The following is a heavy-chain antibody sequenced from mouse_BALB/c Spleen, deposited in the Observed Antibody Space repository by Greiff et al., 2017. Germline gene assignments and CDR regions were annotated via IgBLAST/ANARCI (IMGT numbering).Heavy chain of an antibody. D-gene: IGHD1-1*01. V-gene: IGHV14-3*02. CDR2: IDPANGNT. CDR3: ARPYYGSSYVDY. J-gene: IGHJ2*01. CDR1: GFNIKDTY. Sequence: EVQLQQSGAELVKPGASVKLSCTASGFNIKDTYMHWVKQRPEQGLEWIGRIDPANGNTKYDPKFQGKATITADTSSNTAYLQLSSLTSEDTAVYYCARPYYGSSYVDYWGQGTTLTVSS.